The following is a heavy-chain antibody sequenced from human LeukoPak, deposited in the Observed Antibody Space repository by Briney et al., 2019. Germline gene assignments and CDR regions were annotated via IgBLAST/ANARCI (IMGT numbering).Heavy chain of an antibody. V-gene: IGHV3-74*01. Sequence: GGSLRLSCAASGFTFSSYWMHWVRQAPGKGLVWVSRINSDGSSTSYADSVKGRFTISRDNAKNTLYLQMNSLRAEDTAVYYCAREPYGDYLLDYWGQGTLVTVSS. CDR2: INSDGSST. CDR3: AREPYGDYLLDY. J-gene: IGHJ4*02. D-gene: IGHD4-17*01. CDR1: GFTFSSYW.